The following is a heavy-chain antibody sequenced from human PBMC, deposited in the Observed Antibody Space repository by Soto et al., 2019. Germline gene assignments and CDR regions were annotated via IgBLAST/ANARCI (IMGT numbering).Heavy chain of an antibody. CDR1: GYSFTSLD. V-gene: IGHV1-8*01. D-gene: IGHD1-26*01. CDR2: MEPSTGRT. CDR3: ARGVSAGVDY. Sequence: QVQLVQSGAEVREPGASVKVSCNASGYSFTSLDINWVRQTAGQGLEWMGWMEPSTGRTGYAQKFQGRVTMTRDTSINTAYMELTTLPSDDTAFYYCARGVSAGVDYWGQGTLVIVSS. J-gene: IGHJ4*02.